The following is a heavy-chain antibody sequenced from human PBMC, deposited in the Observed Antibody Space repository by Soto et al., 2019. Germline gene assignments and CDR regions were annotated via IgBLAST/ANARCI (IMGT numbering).Heavy chain of an antibody. D-gene: IGHD2-15*01. J-gene: IGHJ6*03. CDR3: ARDGTGYCSGGSCYDYYYYYMDV. V-gene: IGHV1-18*01. CDR2: ISAYNGNT. CDR1: GYTFTSYG. Sequence: AAVKVSCKASGYTFTSYGISWVRQAPGQGVEWMGWISAYNGNTNYAQKLQGRVTMTTDTSTSTAYMELRSLRSDDTAVYYCARDGTGYCSGGSCYDYYYYYMDVWGKGTTVTVSS.